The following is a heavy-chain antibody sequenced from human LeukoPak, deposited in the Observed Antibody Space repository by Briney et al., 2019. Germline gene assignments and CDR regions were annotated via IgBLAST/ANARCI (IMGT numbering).Heavy chain of an antibody. CDR2: IYSSGTT. CDR1: GGSISSYY. Sequence: SETLSLTCTVSGGSISSYYWSWIRQPAGKGLEWIGHIYSSGTTNYNPSLKSRVTMSLDTSKNQFSLNLRSLTAADTAVYYCARLSPSPDYWGQGTLVTVSS. V-gene: IGHV4-4*07. J-gene: IGHJ4*02. D-gene: IGHD5/OR15-5a*01. CDR3: ARLSPSPDY.